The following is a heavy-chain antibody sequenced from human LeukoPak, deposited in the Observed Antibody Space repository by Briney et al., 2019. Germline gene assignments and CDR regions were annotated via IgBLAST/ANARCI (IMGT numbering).Heavy chain of an antibody. CDR2: ISGSGGST. J-gene: IGHJ5*02. Sequence: GGSPRLSCAASGFTFSSYGMSWVRQAPGKGLERVSAISGSGGSTYYADSVKGRFTISRDNSKNTLYLQMNSLRAEDTAVYYCASLQASQLLLWFGESVRWFDPWGQGTLVTVSS. CDR3: ASLQASQLLLWFGESVRWFDP. D-gene: IGHD3-10*01. CDR1: GFTFSSYG. V-gene: IGHV3-23*01.